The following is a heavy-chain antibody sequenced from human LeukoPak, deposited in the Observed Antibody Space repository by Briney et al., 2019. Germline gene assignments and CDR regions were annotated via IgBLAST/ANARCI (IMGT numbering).Heavy chain of an antibody. CDR2: ISGPGDDT. V-gene: IGHV3-23*01. CDR1: SGFA. CDR3: TRGHRASSSSFDH. J-gene: IGHJ4*02. Sequence: GGSLRLSCAAFSGFAMSWVRQAPGKGLEWVSAISGPGDDTYYPDSVKGRVTISRDNSKNTLFLQINNLRIEDTAVYYCTRGHRASSSSFDHWAQGILVTVSS.